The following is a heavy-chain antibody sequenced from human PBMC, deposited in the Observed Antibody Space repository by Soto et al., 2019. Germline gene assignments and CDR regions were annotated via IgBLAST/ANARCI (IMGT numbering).Heavy chain of an antibody. CDR1: GFTFNSYA. CDR2: ISGSGGST. CDR3: AKDLGDIVVVVAATLFDY. V-gene: IGHV3-23*01. Sequence: EVQLLESGGGLVQPGGSLRLSCAASGFTFNSYAMSWVRQAPGKGLEWVSAISGSGGSTYYADSVKGRFTISRDNSKNTLYLQMNSLRAEDTAVYYCAKDLGDIVVVVAATLFDYWGQGTLVTVSS. D-gene: IGHD2-15*01. J-gene: IGHJ4*02.